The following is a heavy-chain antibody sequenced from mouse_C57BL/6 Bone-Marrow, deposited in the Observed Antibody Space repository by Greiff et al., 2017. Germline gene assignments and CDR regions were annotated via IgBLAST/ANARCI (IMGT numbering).Heavy chain of an antibody. V-gene: IGHV1-64*01. Sequence: QVQLQQPGAELVKPGASVKLSCKASGYTFTSYWMHWVKQRPGQGLEWIGMIHPNSGSTNYNEKFKSKATLTVDKSSSTAYMQLSILTSEDSAVYYCAMGFAYWGQGTLVTVSA. CDR1: GYTFTSYW. D-gene: IGHD4-1*01. CDR2: IHPNSGST. J-gene: IGHJ3*01. CDR3: AMGFAY.